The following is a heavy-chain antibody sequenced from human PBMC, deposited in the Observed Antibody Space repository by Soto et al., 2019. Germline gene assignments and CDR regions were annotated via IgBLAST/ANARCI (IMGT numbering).Heavy chain of an antibody. V-gene: IGHV1-8*01. CDR3: ARLMRRVGSWEFDY. CDR1: GYTFTSYD. CDR2: MNPNSGNT. J-gene: IGHJ4*02. Sequence: ASVKVSCKASGYTFTSYDINWVRQATGQGLEWMGWMNPNSGNTGYAQKFQGRVTMTRNTSISTAYMELSSLRSEDTAVYYCARLMRRVGSWEFDYWGQGTLVTVSS. D-gene: IGHD1-26*01.